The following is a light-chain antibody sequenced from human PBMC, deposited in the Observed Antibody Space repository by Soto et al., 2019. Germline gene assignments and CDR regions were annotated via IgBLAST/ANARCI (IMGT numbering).Light chain of an antibody. V-gene: IGLV1-40*01. Sequence: QSVLTQPPSVSGAPGQGVIISCTGSSSNIGAGYDVNWYQQLPGTAPTLLIYGNSKRPSGVPDRFSGSKSGTSASLAITGLQAEDEADYHCQSYVSTLSGSEVFGTGTKVTVL. CDR1: SSNIGAGYD. J-gene: IGLJ1*01. CDR2: GNS. CDR3: QSYVSTLSGSEV.